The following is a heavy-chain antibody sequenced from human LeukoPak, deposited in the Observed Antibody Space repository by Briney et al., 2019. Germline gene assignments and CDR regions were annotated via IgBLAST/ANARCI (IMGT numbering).Heavy chain of an antibody. D-gene: IGHD6-6*01. V-gene: IGHV3-23*01. CDR2: ISGSGGST. Sequence: PGGSLRLSCAASGFTFSSYAMSWVRQAPGKGLEWVSAISGSGGSTYYADSVKGRFTISRDNSKNTLYLQMNSLRAEDTAVYYCARGGAARLHFQNWGQGTLVTVSS. CDR3: ARGGAARLHFQN. J-gene: IGHJ1*01. CDR1: GFTFSSYA.